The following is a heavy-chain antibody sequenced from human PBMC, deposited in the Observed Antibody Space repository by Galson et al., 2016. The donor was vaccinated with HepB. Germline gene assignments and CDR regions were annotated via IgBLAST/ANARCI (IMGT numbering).Heavy chain of an antibody. CDR3: AHRGFPSFGVVIDSSSYAVDV. CDR2: IYWDDDK. CDR1: GFSLSTSGVG. V-gene: IGHV2-5*02. J-gene: IGHJ4*02. D-gene: IGHD3-3*01. Sequence: PALVKPTQTLTLTCSFSGFSLSTSGVGVGWIRQSPGKALEWLALIYWDDDKRYSPSLKSRLTITKDTSKNQVNLTLTDMDPVDTATYYCAHRGFPSFGVVIDSSSYAVDVWGQGTLVTASS.